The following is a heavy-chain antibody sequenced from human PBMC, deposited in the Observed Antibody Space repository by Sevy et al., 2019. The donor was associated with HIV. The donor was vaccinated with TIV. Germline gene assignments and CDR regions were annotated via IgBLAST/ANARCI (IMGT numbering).Heavy chain of an antibody. V-gene: IGHV3-30*02. D-gene: IGHD7-27*01. CDR2: INYDGSHK. Sequence: GGSLRLSCTTSGFTFGSYGMHWVRQAPGKGLQWVSFINYDGSHKKYGDSVKGRFTISRDNSKNTLYLQMNSLRAEDTGVYYCAKDPLISLGADLYDSWGQGTLVTVSS. CDR1: GFTFGSYG. J-gene: IGHJ4*02. CDR3: AKDPLISLGADLYDS.